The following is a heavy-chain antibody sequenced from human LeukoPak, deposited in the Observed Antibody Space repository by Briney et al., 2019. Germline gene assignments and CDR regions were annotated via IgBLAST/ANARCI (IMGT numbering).Heavy chain of an antibody. CDR2: IRYDGSNK. D-gene: IGHD6-6*01. V-gene: IGHV3-30*02. CDR3: AKRADSSSPKYYFDY. Sequence: GGSLRLSCAASGFTFSSYGMHWVRQAPGKGLEWVAFIRYDGSNKYYADSVKGRFTISRDNSKNTLYLQMNSLRAEDTAVYYCAKRADSSSPKYYFDYWGQGTLVTVSS. CDR1: GFTFSSYG. J-gene: IGHJ4*02.